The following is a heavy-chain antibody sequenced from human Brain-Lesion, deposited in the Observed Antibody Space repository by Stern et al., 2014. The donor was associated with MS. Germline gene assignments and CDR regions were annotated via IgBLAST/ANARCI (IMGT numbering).Heavy chain of an antibody. CDR1: GGSISSGGYY. V-gene: IGHV4-61*02. CDR3: ARGRVVPGFQYYATDV. CDR2: IFNSGST. Sequence: VQLEESGPGLVKPSQTLSLSCTVSGGSISSGGYYWSWIRQPAGKGLEWIGRIFNSGSTSYNPSLKSRVPISIAPSKTQFPLGLNPMTAADTAVYYCARGRVVPGFQYYATDVWGQGTTVIVSS. D-gene: IGHD2-2*01. J-gene: IGHJ6*02.